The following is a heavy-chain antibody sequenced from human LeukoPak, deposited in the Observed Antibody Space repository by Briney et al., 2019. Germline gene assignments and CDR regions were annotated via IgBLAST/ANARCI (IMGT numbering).Heavy chain of an antibody. D-gene: IGHD2-8*01. Sequence: GGSLRLSCAASGFTFSTYALSWVRQAPGKGLEWVSAVRGSGSDTYYADSVKGRFTISRDNAKNSLYLQMNSLRAEDTAVYYCARESPEWRYFDYWGQGTLVTVSS. CDR1: GFTFSTYA. CDR3: ARESPEWRYFDY. CDR2: VRGSGSDT. J-gene: IGHJ4*02. V-gene: IGHV3-23*01.